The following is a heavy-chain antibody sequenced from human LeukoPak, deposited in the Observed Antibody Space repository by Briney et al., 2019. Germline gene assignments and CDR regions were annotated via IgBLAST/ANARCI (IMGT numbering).Heavy chain of an antibody. Sequence: PGGSLRLSRAASGFTFSSYAMHWVRQAPGKGLVWVARINQNGITTTYTDSVKGRFTISRDNAKNTLYLQMNSLRAEDTAVYYCARDFAGDRDYWGQGTLVTVSS. V-gene: IGHV3-74*01. J-gene: IGHJ4*02. CDR2: INQNGITT. CDR3: ARDFAGDRDY. D-gene: IGHD4-17*01. CDR1: GFTFSSYA.